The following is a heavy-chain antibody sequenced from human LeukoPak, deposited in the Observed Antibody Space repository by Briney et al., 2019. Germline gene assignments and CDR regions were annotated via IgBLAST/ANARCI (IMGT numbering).Heavy chain of an antibody. Sequence: PGGSLRLSCAVSGFTFSNYDMNWVRQAPGKGLEWVSSISSSSSYIYYADSVKGRFTISRDNAKNSLYLQMNSLRAEDTAVYYCARQAPLWNWGQGTLVTVSS. CDR3: ARQAPLWN. D-gene: IGHD3-3*01. CDR2: ISSSSSYI. CDR1: GFTFSNYD. J-gene: IGHJ4*02. V-gene: IGHV3-21*01.